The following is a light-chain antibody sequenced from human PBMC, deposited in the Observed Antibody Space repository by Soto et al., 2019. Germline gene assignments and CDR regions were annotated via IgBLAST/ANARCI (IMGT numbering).Light chain of an antibody. CDR2: DVS. V-gene: IGLV2-14*01. CDR3: SSYTSSSTHL. CDR1: SSDVGGYNY. Sequence: QSVLTQPASVSGSPGQSITISCTGTSSDVGGYNYVSWYQQHPGKAPKLMIYDVSNRPSGVSNRFSGSKSGNTASLTISGLQAEDEADYYCSSYTSSSTHLFGTGTKVTVL. J-gene: IGLJ1*01.